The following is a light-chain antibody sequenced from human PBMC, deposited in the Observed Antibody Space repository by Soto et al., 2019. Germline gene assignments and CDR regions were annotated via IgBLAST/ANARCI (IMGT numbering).Light chain of an antibody. Sequence: EIVLTQSPGTLSLSPGARVTLSCRASQRVYTSYLAWYQQKPGQAPRLLIFGASSRATGTPDRFIGSGSGTDFTLPISRLEPEDFAVYYCQQYGGSPPYTFGQGTKLEIK. CDR3: QQYGGSPPYT. V-gene: IGKV3-20*01. CDR1: QRVYTSY. J-gene: IGKJ2*01. CDR2: GAS.